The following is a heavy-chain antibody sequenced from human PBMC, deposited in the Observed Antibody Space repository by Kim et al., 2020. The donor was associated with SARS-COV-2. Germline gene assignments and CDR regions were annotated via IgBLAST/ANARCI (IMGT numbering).Heavy chain of an antibody. J-gene: IGHJ4*02. Sequence: VDSVKGRFTISRDNAKNSLYLQMNSLRAEDTAVYYCARDGHYYGSGSYYYWGQGTLVTVSS. CDR3: ARDGHYYGSGSYYY. D-gene: IGHD3-10*01. V-gene: IGHV3-7*01.